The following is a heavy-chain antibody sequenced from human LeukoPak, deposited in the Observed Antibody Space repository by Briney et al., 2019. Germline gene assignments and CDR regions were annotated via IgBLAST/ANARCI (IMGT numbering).Heavy chain of an antibody. CDR3: ARDSSGLFDY. D-gene: IGHD3-22*01. CDR2: IKQDGSEE. CDR1: GFTFSTYW. Sequence: GGSLRLSCAASGFTFSTYWMTWVRQAPGKGLEWVANIKQDGSEEDYVDSVKGRFTISRDSAKNSLYLQMNSLRAEDTAVYYCARDSSGLFDYWGQGTLVTVSS. V-gene: IGHV3-7*01. J-gene: IGHJ4*02.